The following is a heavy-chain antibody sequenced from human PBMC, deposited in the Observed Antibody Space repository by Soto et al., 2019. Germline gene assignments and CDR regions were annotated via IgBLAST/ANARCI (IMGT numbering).Heavy chain of an antibody. Sequence: QLQLPESGPGLVKPSGTLSLTCADSSGSIISSNWRSWVSPPPGRGLVGIGEIYHSGRTNCNPSLKSRVTRSLDQSRRPVALNRSTVTCADTAVYYGARMNLWFGEGAFEIWGQGTMVTVSS. CDR3: ARMNLWFGEGAFEI. V-gene: IGHV4-4*02. CDR2: IYHSGRT. CDR1: SGSIISSNW. D-gene: IGHD3-10*01. J-gene: IGHJ3*02.